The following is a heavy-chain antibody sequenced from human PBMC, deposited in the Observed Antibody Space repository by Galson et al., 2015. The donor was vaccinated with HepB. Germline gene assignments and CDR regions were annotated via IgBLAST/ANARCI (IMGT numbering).Heavy chain of an antibody. CDR1: GYIFTSHD. V-gene: IGHV1-8*01. J-gene: IGHJ4*02. CDR2: MNPNRDKA. CDR3: ARGKSGSYYYFDY. D-gene: IGHD3-10*01. Sequence: SVKVSCKAPGYIFTSHDIGWVRQATGQGPEWMGWMNPNRDKAGYAQKFQGRVTMTRNTSISTAYLELSSLTSDDTAIYFCARGKSGSYYYFDYWGQGTLVTVSS.